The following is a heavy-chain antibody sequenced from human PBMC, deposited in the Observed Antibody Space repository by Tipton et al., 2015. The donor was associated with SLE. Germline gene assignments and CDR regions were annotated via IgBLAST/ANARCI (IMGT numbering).Heavy chain of an antibody. CDR1: GYSFTSYW. CDR3: ARHPRYCSCASCYSWFDP. Sequence: QLVQCGAEVKKPGESLKISCKGSGYSFTSYWIGWVRQMPWKGLEWMGIIYPGDSDTRYSPSLQGQVTISADKSISTSYLQWSSLKASDTAMYYCARHPRYCSCASCYSWFDPWGQGTLVTVSS. CDR2: IYPGDSDT. D-gene: IGHD2-15*01. J-gene: IGHJ5*02. V-gene: IGHV5-51*01.